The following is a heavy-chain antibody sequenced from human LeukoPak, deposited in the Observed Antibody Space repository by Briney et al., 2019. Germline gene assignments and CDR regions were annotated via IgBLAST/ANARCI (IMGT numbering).Heavy chain of an antibody. D-gene: IGHD3-10*01. CDR1: GYSISSGYY. CDR2: IYHSGST. J-gene: IGHJ6*04. CDR3: ARDGEDELLWFGAYGMDV. V-gene: IGHV4-38-2*02. Sequence: SETLSLTCAVSGYSISSGYYWGWIRQPPGKGLEWIGSIYHSGSTYYNPSLKSRVTISVDTSKNQFSLKLSSVTAADTAVYYCARDGEDELLWFGAYGMDVWGRGTTVTVSS.